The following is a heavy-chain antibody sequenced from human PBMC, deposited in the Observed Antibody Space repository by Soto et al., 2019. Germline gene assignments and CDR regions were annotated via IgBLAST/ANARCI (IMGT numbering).Heavy chain of an antibody. CDR2: ISYDGSNK. CDR3: ARGDYHDNSGPFSDAFDV. D-gene: IGHD3-22*01. V-gene: IGHV3-30-3*01. CDR1: GFTFSSYA. Sequence: GGSLRRSCAASGFTFSSYAMHWVRQAPGKGLEWVAVISYDGSNKYYADSVKGRFTISRDNSKNTLYLQMNSLRAEDTAVYYCARGDYHDNSGPFSDAFDVWGQGTMVTVS. J-gene: IGHJ3*01.